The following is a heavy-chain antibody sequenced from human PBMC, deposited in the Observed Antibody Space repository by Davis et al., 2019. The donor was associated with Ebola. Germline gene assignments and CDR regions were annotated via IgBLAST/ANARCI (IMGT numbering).Heavy chain of an antibody. CDR1: GYSISSGYY. V-gene: IGHV4-38-2*01. J-gene: IGHJ6*03. CDR3: ARIPVGATAHYYYYMDV. CDR2: IYHSGST. D-gene: IGHD1-26*01. Sequence: SQTLSLTCAVSGYSISSGYYWGWIRQPPGKGLEWIGSIYHSGSTYYNPSLKSRVTISVDTSKNQFSLKLSSVTAADTAVYYCARIPVGATAHYYYYMDVWGKGTTVTVSS.